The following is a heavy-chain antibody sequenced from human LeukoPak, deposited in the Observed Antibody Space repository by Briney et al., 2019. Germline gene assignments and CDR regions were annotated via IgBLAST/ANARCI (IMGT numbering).Heavy chain of an antibody. Sequence: SETLSLTCIVSGYSISSGYYWGWIRQPPGKGLEWIGMIHHSGSTYYNPSLKSRVTISVDTSKNQFSLKLSSVTAADTAVYYCASGYYYTYYYYMDVWGKGTTVTISS. D-gene: IGHD3-22*01. J-gene: IGHJ6*03. V-gene: IGHV4-38-2*02. CDR2: IHHSGST. CDR3: ASGYYYTYYYYMDV. CDR1: GYSISSGYY.